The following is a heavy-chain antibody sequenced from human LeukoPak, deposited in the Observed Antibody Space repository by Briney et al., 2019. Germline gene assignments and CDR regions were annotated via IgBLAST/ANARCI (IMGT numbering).Heavy chain of an antibody. V-gene: IGHV4-59*08. CDR3: ASLGPFVYSRSWYNWFDP. CDR1: GGSISSYY. J-gene: IGHJ5*02. CDR2: IYYSGST. D-gene: IGHD6-13*01. Sequence: SETLSLTCTVSGGSISSYYWARVRQPPGKGLEWIGYIYYSGSTNYNPSLKSRVTISVDTSKNQFSLKLTSVTAADTAVYYCASLGPFVYSRSWYNWFDPWGQGILVTVSP.